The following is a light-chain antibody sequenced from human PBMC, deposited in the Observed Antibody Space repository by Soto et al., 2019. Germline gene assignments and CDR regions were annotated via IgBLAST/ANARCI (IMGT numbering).Light chain of an antibody. CDR1: QGISSY. J-gene: IGKJ4*01. CDR2: AAS. V-gene: IGKV1-9*01. Sequence: DIQLTQSPSFLSVSVGDRVTLTCRASQGISSYLAWYQQKPGNAPKLLIYAASTSQIGVPSRFSGSGSGTEFTITIISLEAEAFETYHCQHIYSYALTFGGGTKVEIK. CDR3: QHIYSYALT.